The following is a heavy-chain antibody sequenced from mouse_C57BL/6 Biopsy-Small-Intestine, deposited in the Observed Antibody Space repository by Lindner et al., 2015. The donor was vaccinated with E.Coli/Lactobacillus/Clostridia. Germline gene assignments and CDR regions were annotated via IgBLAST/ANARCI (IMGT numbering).Heavy chain of an antibody. CDR3: ASTMLTTDY. V-gene: IGHV1-80*01. Sequence: VQLQESGAELVKPGASVKISCKASGYAFSRYWMNWVKQRPGKGLEWIGQIYPEDDDTNYNGKFKGKATLTADKSSSTAYMQLKSLTSEDSAVYYCASTMLTTDYWGQGTTLTVSS. CDR1: GYAFSRYW. CDR2: IYPEDDDT. J-gene: IGHJ2*01. D-gene: IGHD2-2*01.